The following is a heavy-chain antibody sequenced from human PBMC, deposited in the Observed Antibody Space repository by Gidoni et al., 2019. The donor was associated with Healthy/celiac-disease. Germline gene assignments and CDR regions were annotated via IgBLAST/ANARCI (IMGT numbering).Heavy chain of an antibody. Sequence: EVQLVESGGGLVQPGRSLRLPCTASGFTFGDYAMSWVRQAPGKGLEGVGFIRSKAYGGTTEYAASVKGRFTISRDDSKSIAYLQMDSLKTEDTAVYYCTSSTVTRLDAFDIWGQGTMVTVSS. D-gene: IGHD4-17*01. V-gene: IGHV3-49*04. J-gene: IGHJ3*02. CDR2: IRSKAYGGTT. CDR1: GFTFGDYA. CDR3: TSSTVTRLDAFDI.